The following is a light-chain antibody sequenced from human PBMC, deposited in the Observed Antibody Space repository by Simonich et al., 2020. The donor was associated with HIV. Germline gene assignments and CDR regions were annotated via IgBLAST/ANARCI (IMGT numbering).Light chain of an antibody. CDR1: NIGSKS. CDR3: QVWDSSSDHVV. J-gene: IGLJ2*01. CDR2: DDS. Sequence: SYVLTQPPSVSVAPGKTARLTCGGNNIGSKSVHWYQQKPGQAPVLVVYDDSDRPAGIPARFSGSNSGNTATLTISRVEAGDEADYYCQVWDSSSDHVVFGGGTKLTVL. V-gene: IGLV3-21*03.